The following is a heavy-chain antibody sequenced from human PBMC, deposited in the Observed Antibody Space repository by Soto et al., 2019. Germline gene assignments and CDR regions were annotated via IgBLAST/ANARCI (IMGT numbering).Heavy chain of an antibody. D-gene: IGHD3-9*01. CDR3: AKEMTLLNFDLLSGGRGDV. J-gene: IGHJ6*02. V-gene: IGHV3-23*01. Sequence: EVQLLESGGGLVQPGGSLRLSCAASGFTFSSYAMSWVRQAPGKGLEWVSAISGSGGSTYYADSVKGRFTISRDNSTNTLYLQMNSLRAEDTAVYYCAKEMTLLNFDLLSGGRGDVWGQGTTVTVSS. CDR1: GFTFSSYA. CDR2: ISGSGGST.